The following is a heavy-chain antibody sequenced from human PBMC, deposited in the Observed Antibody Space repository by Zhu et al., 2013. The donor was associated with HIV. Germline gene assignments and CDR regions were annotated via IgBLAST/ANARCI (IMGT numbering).Heavy chain of an antibody. J-gene: IGHJ4*02. CDR2: MNPNTGTT. CDR3: ARPFEGY. Sequence: QVQLVQSEAEVKKPGASVKVSCKASGYTFTKYDINWVRQAPGQGLEWMGWMNPNTGTTGYAQKFQGRVTMTRSSSITTAYMELSNLGSEDTAVYYCARPFEGYWGQGTQVTVSS. V-gene: IGHV1-8*01. CDR1: GYTFTKYD.